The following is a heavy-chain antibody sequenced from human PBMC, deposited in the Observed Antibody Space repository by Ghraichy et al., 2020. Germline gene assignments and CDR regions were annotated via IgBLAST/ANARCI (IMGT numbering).Heavy chain of an antibody. V-gene: IGHV3-15*01. D-gene: IGHD3-10*01. CDR3: TTDRIPLLWFGEFDNWFDP. CDR1: GFTFSNAW. CDR2: IKSKTDGGTT. Sequence: GGSLRLSCAASGFTFSNAWMSWVRQAPGKGLEWVGRIKSKTDGGTTDYAAPVKGRFTISRDDSKNTLYLQMNSLKTEDTAVYYCTTDRIPLLWFGEFDNWFDPWGQGTLVTVSS. J-gene: IGHJ5*02.